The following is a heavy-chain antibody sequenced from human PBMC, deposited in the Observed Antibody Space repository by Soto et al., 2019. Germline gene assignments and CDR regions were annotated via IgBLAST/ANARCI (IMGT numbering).Heavy chain of an antibody. CDR2: ISYDGSNK. V-gene: IGHV3-30*18. CDR3: AKDYRRYYFDY. Sequence: QVQLVESGGGVVQPGRSLRLSCAASGFTFSSYGMHWVRQAPGKGLEWVAVISYDGSNKYYADSVKGRFTISRDNSKNTLYLQMNSLRAEDTAVYYCAKDYRRYYFDYWGQGTLVTVSS. J-gene: IGHJ4*02. D-gene: IGHD3-16*02. CDR1: GFTFSSYG.